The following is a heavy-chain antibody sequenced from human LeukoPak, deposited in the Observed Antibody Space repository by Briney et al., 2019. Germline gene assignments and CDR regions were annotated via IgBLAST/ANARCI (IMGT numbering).Heavy chain of an antibody. V-gene: IGHV4-4*02. Sequence: PSGTLSLTCAVSGGSISSSNWWSWVRQPPGKGLEWIGEINHSGSTNYNPSLKSRVTISVDTSKNQFSLKLSSVTAADTAVYYCARGGTWIQLWRGVDYWGQGTLVTVSS. J-gene: IGHJ4*02. CDR1: GGSISSSNW. CDR2: INHSGST. D-gene: IGHD5-18*01. CDR3: ARGGTWIQLWRGVDY.